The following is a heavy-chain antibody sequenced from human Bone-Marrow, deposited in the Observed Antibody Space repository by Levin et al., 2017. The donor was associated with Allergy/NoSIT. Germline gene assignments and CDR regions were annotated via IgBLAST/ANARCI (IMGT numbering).Heavy chain of an antibody. CDR2: IKQDGSEN. D-gene: IGHD5-12*01. V-gene: IGHV3-7*01. CDR3: ARRRNGGYDY. CDR1: GFTFSNYW. J-gene: IGHJ4*02. Sequence: QPGESLKISCAASGFTFSNYWMGWVRQAPGKGLEGVANIKQDGSENYYVDSVKGRFTISRDNAQNSLYLQMNSLRGEDTAVYYCARRRNGGYDYWGQGTLVTVSS.